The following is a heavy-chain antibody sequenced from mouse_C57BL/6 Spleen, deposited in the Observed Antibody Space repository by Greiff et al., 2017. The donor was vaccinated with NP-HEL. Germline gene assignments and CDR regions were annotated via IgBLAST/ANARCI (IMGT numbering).Heavy chain of an antibody. Sequence: QVQLKQPGAELVKPGASVKLSCKASGYTFTSYWMHWVKQRPGQGLEWIGMIHPNSGSTNYNEKFKSKATLTVDKSSSTAYMQLSSLTSEDSAVYYCARSTTVVAPPFDYWGQGTTLTVSS. CDR1: GYTFTSYW. V-gene: IGHV1-64*01. CDR2: IHPNSGST. J-gene: IGHJ2*01. CDR3: ARSTTVVAPPFDY. D-gene: IGHD1-1*01.